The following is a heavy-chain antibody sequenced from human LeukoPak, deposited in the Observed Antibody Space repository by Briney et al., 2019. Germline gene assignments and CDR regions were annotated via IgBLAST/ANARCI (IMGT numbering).Heavy chain of an antibody. V-gene: IGHV4-61*02. J-gene: IGHJ4*02. D-gene: IGHD2-15*01. CDR1: GGSISSGSYY. Sequence: SETLSLTCTVSGGSISSGSYYWSWIRQPAGKGLEWIGRIYIRGNTSYNPSLKSRVTISADTSKNQFSLKVSSVTAADTAVYFCARDSPPAYCSSGSCYFDSWGQGTLVTVSS. CDR2: IYIRGNT. CDR3: ARDSPPAYCSSGSCYFDS.